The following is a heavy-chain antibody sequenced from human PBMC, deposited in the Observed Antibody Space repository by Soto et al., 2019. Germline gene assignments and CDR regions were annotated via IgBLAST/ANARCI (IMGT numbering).Heavy chain of an antibody. CDR2: ISSYNCNT. D-gene: IGHD1-26*01. Sequence: QVQLVQSGAEVKKPGASVKVSCKASGYTFTCYGISWVRLAPVQGHEWIGWISSYNCNTNYAQKLQGRVSMTTDTSTSNASMEFRSLRSDDTAVYYGARKGEWELRITDYCGQGTLVTVSS. J-gene: IGHJ4*02. CDR3: ARKGEWELRITDY. V-gene: IGHV1-18*01. CDR1: GYTFTCYG.